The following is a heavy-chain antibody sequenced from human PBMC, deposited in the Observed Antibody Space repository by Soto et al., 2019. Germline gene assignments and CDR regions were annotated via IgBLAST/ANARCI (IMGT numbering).Heavy chain of an antibody. CDR2: IQSGGPT. Sequence: TGGSLRLSCAASGFTVSSKYMSWVRQAPGKGLEWVSLIQSGGPTYYADSVKGRFTISRDTSENTVHLQMDSLRAEDTAIYYCAGDVVLCGGGRCWGVPLAGWGKGTRVTVSS. CDR1: GFTVSSKY. CDR3: AGDVVLCGGGRCWGVPLAG. J-gene: IGHJ6*03. D-gene: IGHD2-21*01. V-gene: IGHV3-66*01.